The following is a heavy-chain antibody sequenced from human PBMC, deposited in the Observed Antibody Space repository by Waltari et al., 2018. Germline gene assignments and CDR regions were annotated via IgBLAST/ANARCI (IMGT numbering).Heavy chain of an antibody. J-gene: IGHJ4*02. CDR1: GFTCSSYW. CDR2: IKQDGSEK. D-gene: IGHD3-22*01. CDR3: AKDLTMIVVVNLGDFDY. V-gene: IGHV3-7*03. Sequence: VQLVQSGAEVKKPGGSLRLSCAASGFTCSSYWMSWVRQAPGEGLEWVANIKQDGSEKYYVDSVKGRFTISRDNSKNTLYLQMNSLRAEDTAVYYCAKDLTMIVVVNLGDFDYWGQGTLVTVSS.